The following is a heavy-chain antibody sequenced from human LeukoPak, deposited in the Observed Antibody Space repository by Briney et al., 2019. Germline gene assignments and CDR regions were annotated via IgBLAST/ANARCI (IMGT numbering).Heavy chain of an antibody. D-gene: IGHD1-26*01. V-gene: IGHV1-18*01. J-gene: IGHJ4*02. Sequence: RASVTVSCKASGYTFTSYGISWVRQAPGQGLEWMGWISAYNGNTNYAQKLQGRVTMTTDTSTSTAYMELRSLRSDDTVVYYCARTDSGSYSVYWGQGTLVTVSS. CDR2: ISAYNGNT. CDR1: GYTFTSYG. CDR3: ARTDSGSYSVY.